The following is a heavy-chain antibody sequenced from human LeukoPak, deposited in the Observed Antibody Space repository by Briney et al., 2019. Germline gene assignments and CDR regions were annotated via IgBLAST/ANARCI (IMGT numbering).Heavy chain of an antibody. Sequence: GRSLRLSCAASGFTFSSYGMHWVRQAPGKGLEWVSVIYSGGSTYYADSVKGRFTISRDNSKNTLYLQMNSLRAEDTAVYYCARVSSSWAWYFDLWGRGTLVTVSS. D-gene: IGHD6-13*01. V-gene: IGHV3-53*01. CDR3: ARVSSSWAWYFDL. J-gene: IGHJ2*01. CDR1: GFTFSSYG. CDR2: IYSGGST.